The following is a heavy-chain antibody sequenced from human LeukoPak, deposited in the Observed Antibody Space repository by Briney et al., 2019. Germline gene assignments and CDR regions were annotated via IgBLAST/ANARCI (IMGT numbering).Heavy chain of an antibody. D-gene: IGHD5-24*01. CDR1: GFTVSTNY. CDR3: AAVGGYKPAYYYYMDV. Sequence: GGSLRLSCAASGFTVSTNYMSWVRQAPGEGLEWVSVIYTGGSTYYADSVKGRFIISRDNSKNTLYLQMNSLRPEDTAVYYCAAVGGYKPAYYYYMDVWGKGTTVTVSS. CDR2: IYTGGST. V-gene: IGHV3-66*02. J-gene: IGHJ6*03.